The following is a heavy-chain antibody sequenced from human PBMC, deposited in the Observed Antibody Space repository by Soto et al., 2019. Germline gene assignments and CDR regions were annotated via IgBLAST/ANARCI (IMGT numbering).Heavy chain of an antibody. V-gene: IGHV4-39*01. Sequence: QLQLQESGPGLVKPSETLSLTCTVSGGSISSSSYYWGWIRQPLGKGLEWIGSIYYSGSTYYNPSLKSRVTISVDTSKNQFSLKLSSVTAADTAVYYCASLRPGDYVDYWGQGTLVTVSS. D-gene: IGHD2-8*02. CDR2: IYYSGST. CDR3: ASLRPGDYVDY. CDR1: GGSISSSSYY. J-gene: IGHJ4*02.